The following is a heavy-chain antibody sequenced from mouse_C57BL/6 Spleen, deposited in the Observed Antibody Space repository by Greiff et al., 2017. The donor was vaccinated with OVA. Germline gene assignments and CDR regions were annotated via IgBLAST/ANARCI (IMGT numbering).Heavy chain of an antibody. CDR3: VRHEENDGYYGAIMDY. J-gene: IGHJ4*01. V-gene: IGHV10-1*01. CDR1: GFSFNTYA. CDR2: IRSKSNNYAT. Sequence: EVKLVESGGGLVQPKGSLKLSCAASGFSFNTYAMNWVRQAPGKGLEWVARIRSKSNNYATYYADSVKDRFTISRDDSESMLYLQMNNLKTEDTAMYYCVRHEENDGYYGAIMDYWGQGTSVTVSS. D-gene: IGHD2-3*01.